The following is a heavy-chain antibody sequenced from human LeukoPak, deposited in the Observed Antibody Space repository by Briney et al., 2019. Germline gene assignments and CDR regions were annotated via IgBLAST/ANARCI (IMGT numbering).Heavy chain of an antibody. CDR2: IYSGGST. J-gene: IGHJ4*02. V-gene: IGHV3-53*01. Sequence: PGGSLRLSCAASGFTVSSNYMSWVRQAPGKGLEWVSVIYSGGSTYYADSVKGRFTISRDNSKNTLYLQMNSLRAEDTAVYYCARGAPGSYYSPNFDYWGQGTLVTISS. CDR3: ARGAPGSYYSPNFDY. CDR1: GFTVSSNY. D-gene: IGHD1-26*01.